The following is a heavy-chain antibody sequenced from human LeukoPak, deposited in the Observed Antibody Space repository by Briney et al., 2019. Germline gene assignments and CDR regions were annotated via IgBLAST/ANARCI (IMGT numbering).Heavy chain of an antibody. J-gene: IGHJ4*02. CDR2: INPNSGGT. CDR3: AGDYSRAWYSD. V-gene: IGHV1-2*06. CDR1: GYTFTGYY. D-gene: IGHD6-19*01. Sequence: ASVKVSCKASGYTFTGYYLHWVPQAPGQGLEWMGQINPNSGGTNYAQKFQGRVTMTRDTSISTAYMELSRLRSDDTAIYYCAGDYSRAWYSDWGQGSLVTVSS.